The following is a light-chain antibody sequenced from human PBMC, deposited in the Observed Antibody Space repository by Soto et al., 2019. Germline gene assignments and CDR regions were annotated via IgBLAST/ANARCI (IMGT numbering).Light chain of an antibody. CDR1: SNDVGGYNF. CDR2: DVS. CDR3: SSYARSYTLV. Sequence: QSALTQPRSVSGSPGQSVTISSTGTSNDVGGYNFVSWYQQHPGKVPKLFIYDVSRRPSGVPDRFSGSKSGNTASLTISGLQAEDEADYYFSSYARSYTLVFGGGTKVTVL. J-gene: IGLJ2*01. V-gene: IGLV2-11*01.